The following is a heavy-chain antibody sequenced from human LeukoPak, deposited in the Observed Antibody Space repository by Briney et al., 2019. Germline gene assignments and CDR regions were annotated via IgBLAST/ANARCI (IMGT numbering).Heavy chain of an antibody. Sequence: PGGSLRLSCAASGFTFDDYAMHWVRQAPGKGLEWVSGISWNSGSIGYADCVKGRFPISRDNAKNYLYLQMNSLRAEDMALYYCAKDRKYRAVAGPVDAFDIWGQGTMVTVSS. CDR2: ISWNSGSI. D-gene: IGHD6-19*01. CDR1: GFTFDDYA. J-gene: IGHJ3*02. CDR3: AKDRKYRAVAGPVDAFDI. V-gene: IGHV3-9*03.